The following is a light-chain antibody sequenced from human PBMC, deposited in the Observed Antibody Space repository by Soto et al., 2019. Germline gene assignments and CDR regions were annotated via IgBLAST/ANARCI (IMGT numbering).Light chain of an antibody. CDR2: LGS. CDR1: QSLLYSNGYNY. CDR3: MQTLQSPLT. J-gene: IGKJ4*01. V-gene: IGKV2-28*01. Sequence: DIVMTQSPLSLPVTPGEPASISCRSSQSLLYSNGYNYLDWYLQKPGQSPQPLIYLGSNRASGVPDRFSGSGSGTDFTLKISRVEAEDVGIYYCMQTLQSPLTFGGGTKVEIK.